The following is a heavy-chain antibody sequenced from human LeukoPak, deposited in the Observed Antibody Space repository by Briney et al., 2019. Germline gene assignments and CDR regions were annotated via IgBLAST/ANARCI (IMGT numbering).Heavy chain of an antibody. V-gene: IGHV1-18*01. CDR1: GYTFTSYG. Sequence: ASVKVSCKASGYTFTSYGISWVRQAPGQGLEWMGWISAYNGNTNYAQKLQGRVTMTTDTSTSTAYMELRSLRSDDTAVYYCARESLGVIPYPVDYWGQGTLVTVSS. CDR3: ARESLGVIPYPVDY. CDR2: ISAYNGNT. J-gene: IGHJ4*02. D-gene: IGHD3-3*01.